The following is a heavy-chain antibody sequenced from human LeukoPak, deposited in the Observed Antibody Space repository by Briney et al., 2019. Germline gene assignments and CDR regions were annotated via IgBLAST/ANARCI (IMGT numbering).Heavy chain of an antibody. CDR3: AKGRIFGVVIED. CDR1: GFTFSSYG. D-gene: IGHD3-3*01. V-gene: IGHV3-33*06. Sequence: PGRSLRLSCVASGFTFSSYGMHWVRQAPGKGLEWVAVIWYDGSNKYYADSVKGRFTISRDNSKNTLYLQMNSLRAEDTAVYYCAKGRIFGVVIEDWGQGTLVTVSS. CDR2: IWYDGSNK. J-gene: IGHJ4*02.